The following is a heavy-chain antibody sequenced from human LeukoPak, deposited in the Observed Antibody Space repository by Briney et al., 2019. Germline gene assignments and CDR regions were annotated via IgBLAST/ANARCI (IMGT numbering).Heavy chain of an antibody. Sequence: GGSLRLSCAASGFTFSSYAMSWVRQAPGKGLEWVSSISSSSSYIYYADSVKGRFTISRDNAKNSLYLQMNSLRAEDTAVYYCARVGVVVPAAMARDAFDIWGQGTMVTVSS. D-gene: IGHD2-2*01. J-gene: IGHJ3*02. CDR3: ARVGVVVPAAMARDAFDI. CDR1: GFTFSSYA. V-gene: IGHV3-21*01. CDR2: ISSSSSYI.